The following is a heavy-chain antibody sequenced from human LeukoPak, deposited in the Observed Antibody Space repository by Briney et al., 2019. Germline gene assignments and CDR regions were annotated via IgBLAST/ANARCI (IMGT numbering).Heavy chain of an antibody. Sequence: SETLSLTCTVSGDSISGYFWSWIRQTPGKGLEWIGYVHYSGATNYNPTLKSRVTMSVDTSKDQFSLKLNSVNAADTAMYYCARGGTPYAFDIWGQGTMVTVSS. CDR2: VHYSGAT. J-gene: IGHJ3*02. CDR1: GDSISGYF. D-gene: IGHD2-15*01. V-gene: IGHV4-59*08. CDR3: ARGGTPYAFDI.